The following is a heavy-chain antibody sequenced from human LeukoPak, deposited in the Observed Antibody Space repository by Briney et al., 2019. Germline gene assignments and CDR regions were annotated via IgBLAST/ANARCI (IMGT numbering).Heavy chain of an antibody. D-gene: IGHD3-3*01. Sequence: GGSLRLSCAASGFTFSSYVMSWVRQAPGKGLEWVSAISGSGGSTYYADSVKGRFTISRDNSKNTLYLQMNSLRAEGTAVYYCAKEARSEWMTYYFDYWGQGTLVTVSS. CDR3: AKEARSEWMTYYFDY. CDR1: GFTFSSYV. CDR2: ISGSGGST. J-gene: IGHJ4*02. V-gene: IGHV3-23*01.